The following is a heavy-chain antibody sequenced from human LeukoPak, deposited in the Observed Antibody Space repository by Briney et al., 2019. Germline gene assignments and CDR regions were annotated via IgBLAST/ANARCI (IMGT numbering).Heavy chain of an antibody. J-gene: IGHJ4*02. D-gene: IGHD6-19*01. Sequence: ASVKVSCKASVYTFTSYYMHWVRQAPAQGLEWVGIINPSGGSTSYAQKFQGRVTMTRDTSTSTVYMELSSLRSEDTAVYYCARGSKAVAGYGYWGQGTLVTVSS. CDR2: INPSGGST. V-gene: IGHV1-46*01. CDR1: VYTFTSYY. CDR3: ARGSKAVAGYGY.